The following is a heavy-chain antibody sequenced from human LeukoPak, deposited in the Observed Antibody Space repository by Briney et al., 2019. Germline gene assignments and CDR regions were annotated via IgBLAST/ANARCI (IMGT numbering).Heavy chain of an antibody. CDR3: ARDVYDFWSGYYD. CDR2: IYPSGIT. J-gene: IGHJ4*02. Sequence: SETLSLTCTVSGGSISSGACYYNWIRQPAGKGLEWIGRIYPSGITNYNPSLNSRLTISVDTSKNQFSLKLSSVTAADTAVYYCARDVYDFWSGYYDWGPGTLVTVSS. V-gene: IGHV4-61*02. D-gene: IGHD3-3*01. CDR1: GGSISSGACY.